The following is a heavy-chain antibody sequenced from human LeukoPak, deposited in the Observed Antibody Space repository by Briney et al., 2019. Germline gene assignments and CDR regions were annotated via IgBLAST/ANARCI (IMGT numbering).Heavy chain of an antibody. D-gene: IGHD3-10*01. J-gene: IGHJ4*02. CDR3: AKKVMVRGVSDYFDY. CDR1: GFTFSSYA. V-gene: IGHV3-23*01. Sequence: GGSLRLSCATSGFTFSSYAMSWVRQAPGKGLEWVSGIGASGGSTYYADSVKGRFTISRDNSKNTLYLQMNSLRAEDTAVYYCAKKVMVRGVSDYFDYWGQGTLVTVSS. CDR2: IGASGGST.